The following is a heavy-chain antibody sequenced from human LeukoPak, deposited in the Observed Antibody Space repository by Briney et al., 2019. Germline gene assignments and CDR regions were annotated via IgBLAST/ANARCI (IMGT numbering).Heavy chain of an antibody. CDR1: GGSISSYY. J-gene: IGHJ5*02. V-gene: IGHV4-59*01. Sequence: PSETLSLTCTVSGGSISSYYWSWIRQPPGKGLEWIGYIYYSGGTNYNPSLKSRVTISVDTSKNQFSLKLSSVTAADTAVYYCARARVLRFLEWLPNWFDPWGQGTLVTVSS. CDR2: IYYSGGT. CDR3: ARARVLRFLEWLPNWFDP. D-gene: IGHD3-3*01.